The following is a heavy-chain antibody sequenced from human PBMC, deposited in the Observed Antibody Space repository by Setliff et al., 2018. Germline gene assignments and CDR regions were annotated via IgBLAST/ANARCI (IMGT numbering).Heavy chain of an antibody. CDR1: GFTFDDYA. Sequence: PGGSLRLSCAASGFTFDDYAMHWVRQAPGKGLEWVSRIHSDGTTTAYADSVKGRFTISRDNAKNTLYLQMNSLRAEDTAVFYCVAVRWNYPTVWGQGTLVTVSS. CDR2: IHSDGTTT. D-gene: IGHD1-7*01. V-gene: IGHV3-74*01. CDR3: VAVRWNYPTV. J-gene: IGHJ4*02.